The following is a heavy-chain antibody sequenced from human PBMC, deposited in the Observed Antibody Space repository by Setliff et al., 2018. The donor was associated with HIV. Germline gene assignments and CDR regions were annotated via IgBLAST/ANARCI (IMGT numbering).Heavy chain of an antibody. Sequence: GESLKISCAAAGFTFRNYWMTWGRQAPGKGLEWVANIKEDGSGEYYVDSVNGRFTISRDNAKNSLYLQMNSLRAEDMAVYYCARGDVVGSTGGHFDYWGQGTLVTVSS. CDR1: GFTFRNYW. CDR3: ARGDVVGSTGGHFDY. V-gene: IGHV3-7*01. CDR2: IKEDGSGE. J-gene: IGHJ4*02. D-gene: IGHD1-26*01.